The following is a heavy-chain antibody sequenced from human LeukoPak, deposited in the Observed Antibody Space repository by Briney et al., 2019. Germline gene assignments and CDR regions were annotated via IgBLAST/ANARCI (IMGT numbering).Heavy chain of an antibody. D-gene: IGHD3-16*02. CDR2: IYYSGST. CDR3: ARRGSYLDA. Sequence: PSETLSLTCTVSGGSISSYYWSWIRQPPGKGLEWIGYIYYSGSTNYNPSLKSRVTISVDTSKNQFSLRMSSVTAADTAVYYCARRGSYLDAWGQGTLVTVSS. J-gene: IGHJ5*02. V-gene: IGHV4-59*08. CDR1: GGSISSYY.